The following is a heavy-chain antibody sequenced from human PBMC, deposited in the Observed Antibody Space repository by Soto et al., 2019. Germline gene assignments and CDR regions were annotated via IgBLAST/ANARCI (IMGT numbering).Heavy chain of an antibody. V-gene: IGHV5-10-1*01. CDR2: IDPSDSYT. Sequence: GESLKISCKGSGYSFTSYWISWVRQMPGKGLEWMGRIDPSDSYTNYSPSFQGHVTISADKSISTAYLQWSSLKASDTAMYYCARSSITMVRGDPTDVLDFSAQGSSVIGSS. CDR1: GYSFTSYW. D-gene: IGHD3-10*01. CDR3: ARSSITMVRGDPTDVLDF. J-gene: IGHJ6*02.